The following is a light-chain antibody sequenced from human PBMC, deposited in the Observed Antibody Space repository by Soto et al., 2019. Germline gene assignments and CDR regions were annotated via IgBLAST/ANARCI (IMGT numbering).Light chain of an antibody. J-gene: IGLJ1*01. V-gene: IGLV2-14*01. CDR1: TRDIAGYNF. CDR3: TSFSSSTSLYV. CDR2: QVN. Sequence: QSALTQPASVSGSLGQSITISCTGTTRDIAGYNFISWYQQLPGKAPKLMIYQVNIRPSGISNRFSGSKSGNTASLTISGLQAEDEADYYCTSFSSSTSLYVFGTGTKVTVL.